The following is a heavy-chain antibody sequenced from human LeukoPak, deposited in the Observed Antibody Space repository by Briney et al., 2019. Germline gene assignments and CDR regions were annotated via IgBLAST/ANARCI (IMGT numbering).Heavy chain of an antibody. Sequence: GGSLRLSCAASGFTFSDYYMSWIRQAPGKGLEWVANIKHDGSDSFYVDSVKGRFTISRDNSENSLYLHMHSLRVEDTAMYFCARDRRPTIYGGLDSWGQGTVVTVSS. D-gene: IGHD4-17*01. J-gene: IGHJ4*02. CDR3: ARDRRPTIYGGLDS. V-gene: IGHV3-7*01. CDR2: IKHDGSDS. CDR1: GFTFSDYY.